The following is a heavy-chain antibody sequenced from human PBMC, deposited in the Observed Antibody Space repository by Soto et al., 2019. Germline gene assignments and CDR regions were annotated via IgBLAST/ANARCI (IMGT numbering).Heavy chain of an antibody. CDR1: GFSLNTAGVG. V-gene: IGHV2-5*02. Sequence: SGPTLVTPTHTLTLTCTFCGFSLNTAGVGVGWIRLPPGKALDWLALIYWDDDKRYSPALKSRLTITKDTSKNQVVLIMTNMHPFYTAEYYSVYRGEWIRSGNYCFDSCGQLALVPVCS. D-gene: IGHD1-26*01. CDR2: IYWDDDK. CDR3: VYRGEWIRSGNYCFDS. J-gene: IGHJ4*02.